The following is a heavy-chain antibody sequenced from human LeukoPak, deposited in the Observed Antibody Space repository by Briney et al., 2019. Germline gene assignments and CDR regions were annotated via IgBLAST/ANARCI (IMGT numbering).Heavy chain of an antibody. J-gene: IGHJ4*02. CDR1: DDSLTNNFYF. Sequence: PSEALSLTCTVSDDSLTNNFYFWGWIRQPPGTGLEWIGTIYYSGTAYYNPSLKSRVTISLDTSKNQFSLKLTPVTAADTAVYYCARHKVAVPQGFDYWGQGTLVTVSS. V-gene: IGHV4-39*01. D-gene: IGHD6-19*01. CDR2: IYYSGTA. CDR3: ARHKVAVPQGFDY.